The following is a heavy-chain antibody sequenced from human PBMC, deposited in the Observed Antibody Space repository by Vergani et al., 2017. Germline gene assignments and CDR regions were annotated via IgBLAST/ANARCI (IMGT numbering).Heavy chain of an antibody. CDR3: ARGKELGDNWFDP. CDR2: ISYDGSNK. D-gene: IGHD6-13*01. V-gene: IGHV3-30*04. Sequence: VQLLESGGGLVQPGRSLRLSCAASGFTFSSYAMHWVRQAPGKGLEWVAVISYDGSNKYYADSVKGRFTISRDNSKNTLYLQMNSLRAEDTAVYYCARGKELGDNWFDPWGQGTLVTVSS. J-gene: IGHJ5*02. CDR1: GFTFSSYA.